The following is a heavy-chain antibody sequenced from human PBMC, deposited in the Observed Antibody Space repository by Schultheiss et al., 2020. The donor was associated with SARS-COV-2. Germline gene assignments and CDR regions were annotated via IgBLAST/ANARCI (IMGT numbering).Heavy chain of an antibody. CDR3: ARASYGPLYFDY. CDR1: GFSLSTSGMC. J-gene: IGHJ4*02. V-gene: IGHV2-5*08. CDR2: IDWDDDK. D-gene: IGHD5-18*01. Sequence: SGPTLVKPTQTLTLTCTFSGFSLSTSGMCVSWIRQPPGKALEWLALIDWDDDKRYSPSLKSRLTITKDTSKNQVVLTMTNMDPVDTATYYCARASYGPLYFDYWGQGTLVTVSS.